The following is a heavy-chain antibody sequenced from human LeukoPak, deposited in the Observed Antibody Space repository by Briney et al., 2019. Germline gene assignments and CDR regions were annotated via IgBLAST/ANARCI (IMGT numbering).Heavy chain of an antibody. Sequence: GGSLRLSCAASGFTVSSNYMSWVRQAPGKGLEWVSFIYTTGRTYYADSVKGRFTVSRGDSKNTVFLQMNSLRAEDTAVYYCARDPPMTTDYALDVWGQGTTVTVSS. V-gene: IGHV3-66*01. CDR3: ARDPPMTTDYALDV. CDR2: IYTTGRT. D-gene: IGHD4-11*01. J-gene: IGHJ6*02. CDR1: GFTVSSNY.